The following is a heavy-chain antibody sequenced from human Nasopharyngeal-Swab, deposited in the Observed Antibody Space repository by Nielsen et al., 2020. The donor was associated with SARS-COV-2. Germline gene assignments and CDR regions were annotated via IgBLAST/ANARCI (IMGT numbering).Heavy chain of an antibody. CDR2: INHSGST. CDR3: ARGRGEDYGGNFDY. Sequence: SETLSLTCAVYGGSFSGYYWSWIRQPPGKGLEWIGEINHSGSTNYNPYLKSRVTISVDTSKNQFSLKLSSVTAADTAVYYCARGRGEDYGGNFDYWGQGTLGTVSS. CDR1: GGSFSGYY. V-gene: IGHV4-34*01. D-gene: IGHD4-23*01. J-gene: IGHJ4*02.